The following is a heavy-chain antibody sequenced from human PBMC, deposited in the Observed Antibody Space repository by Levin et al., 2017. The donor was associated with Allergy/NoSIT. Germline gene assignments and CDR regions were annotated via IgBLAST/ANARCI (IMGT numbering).Heavy chain of an antibody. Sequence: PGESLKISCAASGFTFSDYYMSWIRQAPGKGLEWVSYISSSGSTIYYADSVKGRFTISRDNAKNSLYLQMNSLRAEDTAVYYCARGKGDYNYYYGMDVWGQGTTVTVSS. CDR3: ARGKGDYNYYYGMDV. CDR1: GFTFSDYY. D-gene: IGHD2-21*02. V-gene: IGHV3-11*01. CDR2: ISSSGSTI. J-gene: IGHJ6*02.